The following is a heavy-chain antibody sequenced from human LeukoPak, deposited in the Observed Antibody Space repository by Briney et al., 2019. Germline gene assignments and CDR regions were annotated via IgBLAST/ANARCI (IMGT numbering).Heavy chain of an antibody. CDR3: ARDGRAVVRGVITFDY. D-gene: IGHD3-10*01. J-gene: IGHJ4*02. CDR2: ISAYNGNT. CDR1: GYTFTSYG. Sequence: ASVKVSCKASGYTFTSYGISWVRQAPGQGLEWMGWISAYNGNTNYAQKLQGRVTMTTDTSTSTAYMELRSLRSDDTAVYYCARDGRAVVRGVITFDYWGQGTLVTVSS. V-gene: IGHV1-18*01.